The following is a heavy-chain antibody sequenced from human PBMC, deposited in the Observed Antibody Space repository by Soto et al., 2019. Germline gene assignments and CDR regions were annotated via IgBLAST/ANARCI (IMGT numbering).Heavy chain of an antibody. CDR1: GGSINTYY. D-gene: IGHD2-15*01. Sequence: SETLSLTCSVSGGSINTYYWGWIRQPPGKGLEWIAYFHYTGSTYYNPSLKSRVTTSLDTPRNQFSLKLTSVIAADTALYFCARGNGDIHFDYWGPGILVTV. J-gene: IGHJ4*02. CDR3: ARGNGDIHFDY. V-gene: IGHV4-59*13. CDR2: FHYTGST.